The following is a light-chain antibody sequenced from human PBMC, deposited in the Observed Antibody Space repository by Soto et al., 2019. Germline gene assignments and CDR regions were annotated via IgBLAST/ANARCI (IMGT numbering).Light chain of an antibody. V-gene: IGLV2-14*01. CDR3: SSYASSRTLL. J-gene: IGLJ1*01. CDR1: SSDVGGYNF. CDR2: EVN. Sequence: QSVLTQPASVSGSPGQSITISCTGTSSDVGGYNFVSWYQQHPGKAPKLMIYEVNDRPSGVSNRFSGSKSGNTASLTISGLQAEDEADYYCSSYASSRTLLFGTGTKVPVL.